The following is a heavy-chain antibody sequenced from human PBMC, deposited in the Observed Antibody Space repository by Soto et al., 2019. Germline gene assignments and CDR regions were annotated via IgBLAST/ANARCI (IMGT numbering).Heavy chain of an antibody. D-gene: IGHD3-3*01. J-gene: IGHJ4*02. Sequence: GGSLRLSCAASGFTFSSYAMSWVRQAPGKGLEWVSAISGSGGSTYYADSVKGRFTISRDNSKNTLYLQMNSLRAEDTAVYYCAKDRVTIFGVVPHQVFDYWGQGTQVTVSS. CDR1: GFTFSSYA. V-gene: IGHV3-23*01. CDR3: AKDRVTIFGVVPHQVFDY. CDR2: ISGSGGST.